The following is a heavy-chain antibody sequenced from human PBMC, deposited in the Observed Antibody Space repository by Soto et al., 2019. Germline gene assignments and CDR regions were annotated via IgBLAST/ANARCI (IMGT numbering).Heavy chain of an antibody. CDR1: GGSISSSNW. CDR3: ARDPAEGATAGNNWFDP. J-gene: IGHJ5*02. V-gene: IGHV4-4*02. D-gene: IGHD1-26*01. Sequence: LSLTCAVSGGSISSSNWWSWVRQPPGKGLEWIGEIYHSGSTNYNPSLKSRVTISVDKSKNQFSLKLSSVTAADTAVYYCARDPAEGATAGNNWFDPWGQGTLVTVS. CDR2: IYHSGST.